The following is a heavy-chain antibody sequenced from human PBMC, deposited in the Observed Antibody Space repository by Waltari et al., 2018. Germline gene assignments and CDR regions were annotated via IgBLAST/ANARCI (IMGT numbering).Heavy chain of an antibody. D-gene: IGHD1-7*01. CDR3: ERKGPVITGTTFVGDY. CDR1: GYTFTSYA. CDR2: NNTNTWNP. J-gene: IGHJ4*02. V-gene: IGHV7-4-1*02. Sequence: QVQLVQSVSELKKPGASVYVSCTASGYTFTSYAMHWVRQPPGQGVEWMGWNNTNTWNPTYAQGFTGRFVFSLDTSVSTAYLQISSLKAEDTAVYYCERKGPVITGTTFVGDYWGQGTLVTVSS.